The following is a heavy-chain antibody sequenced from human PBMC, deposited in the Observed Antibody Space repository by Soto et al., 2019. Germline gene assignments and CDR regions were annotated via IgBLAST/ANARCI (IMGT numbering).Heavy chain of an antibody. V-gene: IGHV1-69*02. CDR2: IIPILGIA. CDR1: GGTFSSYT. Sequence: ASVKVSCTASGGTFSSYTISWVRQAPGQGLEWMGRIIPILGIANYAQKFQGRVTITADKSTSTAYMELSSLRSEDTAVYYCATWSDYGDYNDAFDIWGQGTMVTVS. D-gene: IGHD4-17*01. J-gene: IGHJ3*02. CDR3: ATWSDYGDYNDAFDI.